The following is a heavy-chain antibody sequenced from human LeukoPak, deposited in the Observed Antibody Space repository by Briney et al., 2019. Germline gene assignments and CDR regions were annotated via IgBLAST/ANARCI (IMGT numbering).Heavy chain of an antibody. CDR3: ASDLGYCSSTSCRYFDP. Sequence: SETLSLTCTVSGGSISSGGYYWSWIRQHPGKGLECIGYISHSGSTYYNPSLRSRVTISVDTSKNQFSLKLSSVTAADTAVYYCASDLGYCSSTSCRYFDPWGQGTLVTVSS. J-gene: IGHJ5*02. V-gene: IGHV4-31*03. CDR2: ISHSGST. D-gene: IGHD2-2*01. CDR1: GGSISSGGYY.